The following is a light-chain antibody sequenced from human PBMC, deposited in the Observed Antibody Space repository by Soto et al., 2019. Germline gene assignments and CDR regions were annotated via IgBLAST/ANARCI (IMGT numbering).Light chain of an antibody. Sequence: EIVLTQSPGTLSLSPGERATLSCRASQSVSSGYLGWYQQKPGQAPRLLIYGASSRATGIPDRFSGSGSGTDFTLTISRLEPEDFAVYYCQQYGSSRPWTFGQGTKLEIK. V-gene: IGKV3-20*01. CDR3: QQYGSSRPWT. J-gene: IGKJ1*01. CDR1: QSVSSGY. CDR2: GAS.